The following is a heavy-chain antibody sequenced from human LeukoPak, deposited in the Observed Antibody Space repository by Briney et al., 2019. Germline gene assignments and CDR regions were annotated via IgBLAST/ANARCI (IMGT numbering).Heavy chain of an antibody. Sequence: SETLSLTCAVYGGSFSGYYWSWIRQPPGKGLEWIAEIDHSGNTNYNSSLKSRVTISVDTSKNQFSLKLSSVTAADTAVYYCARHGGVFDPWGQGTLVTVSS. V-gene: IGHV4-34*01. CDR3: ARHGGVFDP. CDR1: GGSFSGYY. J-gene: IGHJ5*02. CDR2: IDHSGNT. D-gene: IGHD2-8*02.